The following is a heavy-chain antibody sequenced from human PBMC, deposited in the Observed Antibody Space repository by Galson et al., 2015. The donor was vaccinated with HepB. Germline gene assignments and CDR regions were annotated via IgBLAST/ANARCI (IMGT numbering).Heavy chain of an antibody. J-gene: IGHJ3*02. CDR3: ARYRANYCDSSGYFEGGAFDI. V-gene: IGHV7-4-1*02. CDR2: INTNTGNP. D-gene: IGHD3-22*01. CDR1: GYTFTSYA. Sequence: SVKVSCKASGYTFTSYAMNWVRQAPGQGLEWMGWINTNTGNPTYAQGFTGRFVFSLDTSVSTAYLQISSLKAEDTAVYYCARYRANYCDSSGYFEGGAFDIWGQGTMVTVSS.